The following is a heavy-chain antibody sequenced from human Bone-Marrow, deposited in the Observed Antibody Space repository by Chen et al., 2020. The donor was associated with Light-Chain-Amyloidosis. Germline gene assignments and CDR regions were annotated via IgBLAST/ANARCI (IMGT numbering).Heavy chain of an antibody. D-gene: IGHD4-4*01. V-gene: IGHV1-69*01. Sequence: QVQLVQSGAEVKKPGSSVKVSCKAPGGTFNTYAINCVRQAPGQGLEWMGGIIPILGTASYAQKFQGRVTITADEASSTAYMELSSLTSGDTAVYYCAEGPYSNLGYWGQGTLVTVSS. CDR1: GGTFNTYA. J-gene: IGHJ4*02. CDR3: AEGPYSNLGY. CDR2: IIPILGTA.